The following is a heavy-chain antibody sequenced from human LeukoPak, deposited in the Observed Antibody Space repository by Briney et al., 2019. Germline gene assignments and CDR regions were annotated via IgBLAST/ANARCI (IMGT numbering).Heavy chain of an antibody. CDR3: AKGDGFDY. CDR1: GFTFSRYG. V-gene: IGHV3-30*18. D-gene: IGHD5-24*01. Sequence: PGQSLRLSCVASGFTFSRYGMHWVRQAPGKGLEWVAVISYDGSNKYYADSVKGRFTISRDNSKNTLYLQMNSLRAEDTAVYYCAKGDGFDYWGQGTLVTVSS. J-gene: IGHJ4*02. CDR2: ISYDGSNK.